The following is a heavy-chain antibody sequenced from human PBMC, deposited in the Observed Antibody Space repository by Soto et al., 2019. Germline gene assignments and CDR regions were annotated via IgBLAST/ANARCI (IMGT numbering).Heavy chain of an antibody. D-gene: IGHD3-22*01. CDR2: ISGRGDDT. Sequence: GGSLRLSCAASGFTFSSYAMSWVRQAPGKGLEWVSTISGRGDDTYYTDSVKGRFTISRDNSKNTLYVHMNRLRAEDTAVYYCARAQPTYSSSYFDYWGQGTLVTVSS. CDR1: GFTFSSYA. J-gene: IGHJ4*02. CDR3: ARAQPTYSSSYFDY. V-gene: IGHV3-23*01.